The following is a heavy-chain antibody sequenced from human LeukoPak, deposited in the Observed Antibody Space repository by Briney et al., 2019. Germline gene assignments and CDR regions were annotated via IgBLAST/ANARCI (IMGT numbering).Heavy chain of an antibody. J-gene: IGHJ4*02. Sequence: GGSLRLSCAASGFTFSTYAMAWVRQAPGKGLEWVAFIRYDGSNKYYADSVKGRFTISRDNSKNTLYLQMNSLRAEDTAVYYCAKATQQLVPGIDYWGQGTLVTVSS. CDR3: AKATQQLVPGIDY. CDR1: GFTFSTYA. CDR2: IRYDGSNK. D-gene: IGHD6-13*01. V-gene: IGHV3-30*02.